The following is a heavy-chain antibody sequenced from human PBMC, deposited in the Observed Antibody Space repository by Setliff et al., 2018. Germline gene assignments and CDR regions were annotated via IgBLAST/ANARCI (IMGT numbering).Heavy chain of an antibody. CDR3: ARSPALLGIVYLDP. V-gene: IGHV1-69*05. CDR1: GDSFSNYA. D-gene: IGHD2-15*01. Sequence: SVKVSCKASGDSFSNYAISWVRQAPGQGLEWMGGLIPMFGTPGYAQKFQDRVTITTDESTSTAYMELNSLTSEDTAVYYCARSPALLGIVYLDPWGQGTRVTVSS. CDR2: LIPMFGTP. J-gene: IGHJ5*02.